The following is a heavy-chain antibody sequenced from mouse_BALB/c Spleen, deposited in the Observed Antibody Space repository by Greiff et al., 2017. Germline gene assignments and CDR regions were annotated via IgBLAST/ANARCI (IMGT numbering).Heavy chain of an antibody. V-gene: IGHV1-87*01. CDR2: IYPGDGDT. CDR1: GYTFTSYW. Sequence: QVQLQQSGAELARPGASVKLSCKASGYTFTSYWMQWVKQRPGQGLEWIGAIYPGDGDTRYTQKFKGKATLTADKSSSTAYMQLSSLASEDSAVYYCARFTTVVATGRDYWGQGTSVTVSS. D-gene: IGHD1-1*01. CDR3: ARFTTVVATGRDY. J-gene: IGHJ4*01.